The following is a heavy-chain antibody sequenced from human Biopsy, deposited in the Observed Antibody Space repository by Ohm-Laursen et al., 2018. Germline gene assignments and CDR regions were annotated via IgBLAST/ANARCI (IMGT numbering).Heavy chain of an antibody. V-gene: IGHV3-21*06. CDR3: ATELLPPGVGGPWLDS. J-gene: IGHJ5*01. D-gene: IGHD3-10*01. Sequence: LSLTCAASGVTLSGYGMNWVRQAPGKGLEWVSSISASSSYTYYADSVKGRFTVSRDNTKNTLYLQMNSLRAADTAIYFCATELLPPGVGGPWLDSWGQGTPVTVSS. CDR1: GVTLSGYG. CDR2: ISASSSYT.